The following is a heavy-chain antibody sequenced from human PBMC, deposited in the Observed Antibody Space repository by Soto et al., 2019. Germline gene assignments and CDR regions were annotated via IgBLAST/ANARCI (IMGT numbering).Heavy chain of an antibody. Sequence: SETLSLTCTVSGASVSSGSYFWSWIRQSPGKGLEWIGYIYHNGNTNDNPSLRGRVTISLDTSKNQFSLKLRSVTAADTAVYYCARVDGSGTYSLFDYWGQGALLTVCS. V-gene: IGHV4-61*01. CDR1: GASVSSGSYF. CDR2: IYHNGNT. CDR3: ARVDGSGTYSLFDY. D-gene: IGHD3-10*01. J-gene: IGHJ4*02.